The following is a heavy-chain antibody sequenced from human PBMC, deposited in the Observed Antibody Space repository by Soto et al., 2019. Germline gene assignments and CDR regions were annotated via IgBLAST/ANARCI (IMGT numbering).Heavy chain of an antibody. V-gene: IGHV3-7*05. CDR1: AFTFSSRW. Sequence: EVQLVESGGGLVQPGGSLRLSCATSAFTFSSRWMNWVRLAPGRGLEWVAIIKQDGSEKYYVDSVKGRFTISRDNAKNSLYLQMNSLRVEDTAVYYCARGAGFLIDYWGQGTLVTVSS. D-gene: IGHD3-3*01. CDR2: IKQDGSEK. J-gene: IGHJ4*02. CDR3: ARGAGFLIDY.